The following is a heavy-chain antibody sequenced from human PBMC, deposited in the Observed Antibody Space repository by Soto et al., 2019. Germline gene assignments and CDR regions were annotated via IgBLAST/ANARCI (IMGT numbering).Heavy chain of an antibody. CDR3: ARRARQDFYYMDV. D-gene: IGHD6-6*01. J-gene: IGHJ6*03. Sequence: PGVSLRLSCAASGFTLSGYAMDWVRQAPGKGLEYVSGISSNGVGTYYANSVQGRFTISRDNSKNTVYLQMGSLRPEDMAVYYCARRARQDFYYMDVWGKGTTVTVSS. V-gene: IGHV3-64*01. CDR1: GFTLSGYA. CDR2: ISSNGVGT.